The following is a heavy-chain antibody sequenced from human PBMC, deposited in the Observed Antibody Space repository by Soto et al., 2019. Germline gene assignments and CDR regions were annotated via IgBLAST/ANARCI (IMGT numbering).Heavy chain of an antibody. CDR3: ARGFPTVVTVDY. CDR2: IYYSGST. CDR1: IGSIGNSY. V-gene: IGHV4-59*08. D-gene: IGHD4-17*01. Sequence: SETLSLTCPLSIGSIGNSYSSWIRQPPGKGLEWIGNIYYSGSTYYNPSLKSRVTISVDTSKNQFSLKLSSVTAADTAVYYCARGFPTVVTVDYWGQGTLVTVSS. J-gene: IGHJ4*02.